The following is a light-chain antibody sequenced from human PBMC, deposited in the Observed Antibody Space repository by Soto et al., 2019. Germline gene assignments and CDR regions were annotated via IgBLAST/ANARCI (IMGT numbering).Light chain of an antibody. Sequence: DIQTTQSPSAMSASVGDRVTITCRASQGVRTYLAWFQQKPGKVPKRLIFSASSLQSGVPSRFSGNGSGTEFTLTISSLQPEDFATFYCLQSYSYPLTFGGGTKVDIK. CDR1: QGVRTY. CDR3: LQSYSYPLT. CDR2: SAS. J-gene: IGKJ4*01. V-gene: IGKV1-17*03.